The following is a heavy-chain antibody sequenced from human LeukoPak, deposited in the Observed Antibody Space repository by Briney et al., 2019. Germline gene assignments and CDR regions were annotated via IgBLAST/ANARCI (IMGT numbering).Heavy chain of an antibody. D-gene: IGHD4-17*01. J-gene: IGHJ4*02. CDR1: GFTFSSYA. V-gene: IGHV3-23*01. CDR3: AKVGYGDYEGGD. Sequence: PGGSLRLSCAASGFTFSSYAMSWVRQAPGKGLKWVSAISGSGGSTYYADSVKGRFTISRDNSKNTLYLQMNSLRAEDTAVYYCAKVGYGDYEGGDWGQGTLVTVSS. CDR2: ISGSGGST.